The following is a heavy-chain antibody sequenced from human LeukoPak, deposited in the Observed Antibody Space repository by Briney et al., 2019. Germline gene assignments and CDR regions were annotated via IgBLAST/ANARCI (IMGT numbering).Heavy chain of an antibody. Sequence: GASVKVSCKASGPTFSSYAISWVRQAPGQGLEWMGWINTNSGGTNYAQKFQGRVTMTRDTSISTAYMELSRLRSDDTAVYYCTRDPGFGDVLYYFDYCGQRNLVTVSS. J-gene: IGHJ4*02. D-gene: IGHD3-10*01. CDR1: GPTFSSYA. V-gene: IGHV1-2*02. CDR3: TRDPGFGDVLYYFDY. CDR2: INTNSGGT.